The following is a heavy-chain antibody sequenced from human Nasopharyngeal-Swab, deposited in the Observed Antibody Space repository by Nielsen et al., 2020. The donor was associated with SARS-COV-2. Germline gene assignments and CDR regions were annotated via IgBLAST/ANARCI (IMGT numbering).Heavy chain of an antibody. CDR2: TYYRSKWYN. CDR3: ARGINYYDSSGRSGGFDY. D-gene: IGHD3-22*01. V-gene: IGHV6-1*01. J-gene: IGHJ4*02. CDR1: GDSVSSNSAA. Sequence: LRLSCAISGDSVSSNSAAWNWIRQSPSRGLEWLGRTYYRSKWYNDYAVSVKSRITISPDTSKNQFSLQLNSVTPEDTAVYYCARGINYYDSSGRSGGFDYWGQGTLVTVSS.